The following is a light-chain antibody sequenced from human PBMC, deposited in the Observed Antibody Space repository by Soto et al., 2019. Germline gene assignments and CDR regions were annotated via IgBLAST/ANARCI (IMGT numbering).Light chain of an antibody. V-gene: IGLV2-8*01. CDR3: SSYAGSRNV. CDR1: SSDVGGYNY. CDR2: EVN. Sequence: QSVLTQPPSASGSPGQSVAISCTGTSSDVGGYNYVSWYQQHPGKAPKLMIYEVNKRPSGVPDRFSGSKSGNTASLTVSGLQAEDEADYYCSSYAGSRNVFGTGTKVTAL. J-gene: IGLJ1*01.